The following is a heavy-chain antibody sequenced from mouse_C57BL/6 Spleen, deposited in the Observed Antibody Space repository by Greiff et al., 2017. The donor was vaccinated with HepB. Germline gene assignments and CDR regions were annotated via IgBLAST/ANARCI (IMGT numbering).Heavy chain of an antibody. Sequence: VNVVESGPELVKPGASVKISCKASGYAFSSSWMNWVKQRPGKGLEWIGRIYPGDGDTNYNGKFKGKATLTADKSSSTAYMQLSSLTSEDSAVYFCARQAAQATDAMDYWGQGTSVTVSS. CDR3: ARQAAQATDAMDY. CDR1: GYAFSSSW. CDR2: IYPGDGDT. J-gene: IGHJ4*01. D-gene: IGHD3-2*02. V-gene: IGHV1-82*01.